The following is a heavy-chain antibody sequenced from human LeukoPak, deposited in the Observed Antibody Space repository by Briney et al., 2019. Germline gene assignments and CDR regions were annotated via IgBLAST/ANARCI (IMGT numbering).Heavy chain of an antibody. J-gene: IGHJ4*02. CDR3: ARGTTVTDVEDYFDY. Sequence: SETLSLTXAVYGGSFSGYYWSWIRQPPGKGLEWIGEINHSGSTNYNPSLKSRVTISVGTSKNQFCLKLGFVTAADTAVYYCARGTTVTDVEDYFDYWGQGTLVTVSS. CDR1: GGSFSGYY. V-gene: IGHV4-34*01. D-gene: IGHD4-11*01. CDR2: INHSGST.